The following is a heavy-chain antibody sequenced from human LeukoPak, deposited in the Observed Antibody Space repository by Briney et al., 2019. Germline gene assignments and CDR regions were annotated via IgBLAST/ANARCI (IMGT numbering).Heavy chain of an antibody. J-gene: IGHJ5*02. V-gene: IGHV4-39*07. CDR2: IYYSGST. D-gene: IGHD3-22*01. CDR3: ARDQDYYDSTWFDP. Sequence: SETLSLTCTVSGGSISSSSYYWGWIRQPPGKGLEWIGSIYYSGSTYYNPSLKSRVTISVDTSKNQFSLKLSSVTAADTAVYYCARDQDYYDSTWFDPWGQGTLVTVSS. CDR1: GGSISSSSYY.